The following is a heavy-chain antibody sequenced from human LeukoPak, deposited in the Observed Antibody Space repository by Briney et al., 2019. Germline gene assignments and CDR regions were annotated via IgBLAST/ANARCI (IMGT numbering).Heavy chain of an antibody. CDR3: ARNYYGSGSSDAFDV. Sequence: ASVKVSYKASCYTFTNYGITWMRQTPGQGLEWMGWISASNGNTNYAQRFQGRITMTTDTSTRTVYMELRSLTSEDTAVYDCARNYYGSGSSDAFDVWGQGASVVVSS. D-gene: IGHD3-10*01. J-gene: IGHJ3*01. CDR2: ISASNGNT. V-gene: IGHV1-18*01. CDR1: CYTFTNYG.